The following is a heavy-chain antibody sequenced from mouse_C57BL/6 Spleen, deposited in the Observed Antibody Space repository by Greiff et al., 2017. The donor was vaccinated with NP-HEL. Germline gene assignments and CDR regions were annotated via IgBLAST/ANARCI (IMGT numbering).Heavy chain of an antibody. V-gene: IGHV1-69*01. CDR3: ARSGIYYDYDAHYYAMDY. Sequence: QQSCKASGYTFTSYWMHWVKQRPGQGLEWIGEIDPSDSYTNYNQKFKGKSTLTVDKSSSTAYMQLSSLTSEDSAVYYCARSGIYYDYDAHYYAMDYWGQGTSVTVSS. J-gene: IGHJ4*01. CDR2: IDPSDSYT. CDR1: GYTFTSYW. D-gene: IGHD2-4*01.